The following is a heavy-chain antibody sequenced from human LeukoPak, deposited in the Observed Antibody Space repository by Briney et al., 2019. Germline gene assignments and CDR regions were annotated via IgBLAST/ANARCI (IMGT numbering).Heavy chain of an antibody. D-gene: IGHD3-3*01. CDR2: ISSSSSTI. J-gene: IGHJ4*02. V-gene: IGHV3-48*01. CDR1: GFTFSSYS. Sequence: GGSLRLSCAASGFTFSSYSMNWVRQAPGKGLEWVSYISSSSSTIYYADSVKGRFTISRDNAKNSLYPQMNSLRAEDTAVYYCARGSDFWSGYNTPPFDYWGQGTLVTVSS. CDR3: ARGSDFWSGYNTPPFDY.